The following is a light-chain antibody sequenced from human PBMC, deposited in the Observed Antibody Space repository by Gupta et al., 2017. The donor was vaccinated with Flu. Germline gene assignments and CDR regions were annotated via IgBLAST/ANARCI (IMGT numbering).Light chain of an antibody. J-gene: IGKJ4*01. Sequence: EIVMTQSPATLSVSPGERATLSCRASQSVSTNLAWYQQKPGQAPRLLMYGVSIRATGIPTRFSGSGSGTEFTLTISSRQSEDFAVYYCQQYKNWPPLTFGGGTKVEIK. V-gene: IGKV3-15*01. CDR3: QQYKNWPPLT. CDR2: GVS. CDR1: QSVSTN.